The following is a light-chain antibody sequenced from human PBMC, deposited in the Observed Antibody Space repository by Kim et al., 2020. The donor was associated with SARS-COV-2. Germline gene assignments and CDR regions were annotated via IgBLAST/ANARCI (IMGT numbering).Light chain of an antibody. CDR3: QQTFNIPIT. CDR2: SAS. J-gene: IGKJ5*01. Sequence: SVGDRVPTTCRASQYISDYVSWYQHRPGKAPNLLIYSASNLQSGVPARFSGSGSGTDFTLTISSLQPEDLGTYYCQQTFNIPITFGQGTRLEIK. V-gene: IGKV1-39*01. CDR1: QYISDY.